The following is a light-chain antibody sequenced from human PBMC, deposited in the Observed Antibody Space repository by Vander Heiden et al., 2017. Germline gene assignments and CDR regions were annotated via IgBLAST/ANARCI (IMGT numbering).Light chain of an antibody. CDR1: PCLLHNNICNY. V-gene: IGKV2-28*01. CDR2: VGS. CDR3: KQDQQYPRT. J-gene: IGKJ3*01. Sequence: IGLTQSPPSLPVTPGEPASIYCRTSPCLLHNNICNYLDWYLQKPGQSPQLLIYVGSNRASGVPDRFSGSGSGTDFTLKISRVEAEDVGIYYCKQDQQYPRTFGPGTKVDIK.